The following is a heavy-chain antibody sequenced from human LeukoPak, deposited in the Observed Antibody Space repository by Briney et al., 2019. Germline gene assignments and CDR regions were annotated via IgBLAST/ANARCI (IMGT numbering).Heavy chain of an antibody. D-gene: IGHD5-24*01. CDR2: ISGSGSDI. CDR1: GFTFSDYY. V-gene: IGHV3-11*01. CDR3: AKDLEVEMATGDDAFDI. J-gene: IGHJ3*02. Sequence: GGSLRLSCATSGFTFSDYYMSWIRQAPGKGLEWLSYISGSGSDINYADSVKGRFTVSRDNAKSALYLQMNSLGVEDTAIYYCAKDLEVEMATGDDAFDIWGQGTMVTVSS.